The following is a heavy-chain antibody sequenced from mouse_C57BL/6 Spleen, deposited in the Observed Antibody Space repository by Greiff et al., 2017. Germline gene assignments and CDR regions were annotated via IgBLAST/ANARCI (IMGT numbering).Heavy chain of an antibody. CDR3: ARYSSNYPYYAMDY. Sequence: EVKLMESGGGLVQPGGSLSLSCAASGFTFTDYYMSWVRQPPGKALEWLGFIRNKANGYTTEYSASVKGRFTISRDNSQSILYLQMNALRAEDSATYYCARYSSNYPYYAMDYWGQGTSVTVSS. CDR2: IRNKANGYTT. J-gene: IGHJ4*01. V-gene: IGHV7-3*01. D-gene: IGHD2-5*01. CDR1: GFTFTDYY.